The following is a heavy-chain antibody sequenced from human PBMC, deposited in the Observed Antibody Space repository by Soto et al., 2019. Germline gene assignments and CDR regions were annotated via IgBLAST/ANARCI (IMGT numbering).Heavy chain of an antibody. Sequence: ASVKVSCKASGYTFTSYYMHWVRQAPGQGLEWMGIINPSGGSTSYAQKFQGRVTMTRDTSTSTVYMELSSLRSEDTAVYYCARERITGTTKRYYYGMDVWGQGTTVTVSS. D-gene: IGHD1-20*01. CDR3: ARERITGTTKRYYYGMDV. J-gene: IGHJ6*02. CDR2: INPSGGST. CDR1: GYTFTSYY. V-gene: IGHV1-46*01.